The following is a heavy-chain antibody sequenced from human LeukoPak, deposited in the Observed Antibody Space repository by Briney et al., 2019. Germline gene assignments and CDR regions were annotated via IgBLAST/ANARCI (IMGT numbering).Heavy chain of an antibody. CDR3: ARDLGLPAP. CDR1: GGSISTYY. Sequence: TSETLSLTCTVSGGSISTYYWSWIRQPPGKGLDWIGYIYYSGSTNYNPSLKSRVTMSVDTSKNQFSLKLLSVTAADTAVYYCARDLGLPAPWGQGTLVTVSS. CDR2: IYYSGST. V-gene: IGHV4-59*01. D-gene: IGHD2/OR15-2a*01. J-gene: IGHJ5*02.